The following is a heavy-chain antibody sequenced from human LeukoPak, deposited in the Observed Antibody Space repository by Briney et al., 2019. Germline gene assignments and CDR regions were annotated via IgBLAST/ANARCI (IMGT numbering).Heavy chain of an antibody. CDR3: ANREGGYTYDPFDY. Sequence: HPGGSLRLSCAASGFTFSTYAMSWIRQAPGRGLEWVSAISGSSDTTYYADSVKGRFTISRDNSKNTLYLRMNSLRAEDTAVYYCANREGGYTYDPFDYWGQGTLVTVSS. D-gene: IGHD5-18*01. J-gene: IGHJ4*02. CDR1: GFTFSTYA. CDR2: ISGSSDTT. V-gene: IGHV3-23*01.